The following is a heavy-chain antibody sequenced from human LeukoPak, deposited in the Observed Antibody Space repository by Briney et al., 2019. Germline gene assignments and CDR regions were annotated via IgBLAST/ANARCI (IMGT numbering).Heavy chain of an antibody. CDR2: ISSSSSYI. J-gene: IGHJ6*02. CDR3: ASRGDGYNSYYYYGMDV. V-gene: IGHV3-21*01. CDR1: GFTVSSNY. D-gene: IGHD5-24*01. Sequence: GGSLRLSCAASGFTVSSNYMSWVRQAPGKGLEWVSSISSSSSYIYYADSVKGRFTISRDNAKNSLYLQMNSLRAEDTAVYYCASRGDGYNSYYYYGMDVWGQGTTVTVSS.